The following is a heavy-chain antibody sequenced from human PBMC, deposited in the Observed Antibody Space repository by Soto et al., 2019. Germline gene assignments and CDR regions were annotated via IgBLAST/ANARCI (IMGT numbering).Heavy chain of an antibody. CDR2: ISSSGSTI. CDR3: ARDLGYSYGYVDHFDY. Sequence: GGSLRLSCAASGFTFSDYYMSWIRQAPGKGLEWVSYISSSGSTIYYADSVKGRFTISRDNAKNSLYLQMNSLRAEDTAVYYCARDLGYSYGYVDHFDYWGQGTLVTVSS. J-gene: IGHJ4*02. D-gene: IGHD5-18*01. V-gene: IGHV3-11*01. CDR1: GFTFSDYY.